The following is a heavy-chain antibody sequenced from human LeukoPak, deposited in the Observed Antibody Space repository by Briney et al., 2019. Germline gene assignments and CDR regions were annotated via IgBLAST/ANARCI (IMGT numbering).Heavy chain of an antibody. CDR3: AKGLRFLEWLLSVGYFDY. J-gene: IGHJ4*02. D-gene: IGHD3-3*01. CDR2: ISGSGGST. CDR1: GFTFSSYA. V-gene: IGHV3-23*01. Sequence: SGGSLRLSCAASGFTFSSYAMSWVRQALGKGLEWVSAISGSGGSTYYADSVKGRFTISRDNSKNTLYLQMNSLRAEDTAVYYCAKGLRFLEWLLSVGYFDYWGQGTLVTVSS.